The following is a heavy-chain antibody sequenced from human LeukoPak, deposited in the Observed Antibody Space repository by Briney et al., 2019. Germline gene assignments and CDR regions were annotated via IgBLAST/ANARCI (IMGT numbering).Heavy chain of an antibody. D-gene: IGHD4-17*01. CDR3: ARDESFAGDYPY. CDR1: GFTFSRFW. J-gene: IGHJ4*02. V-gene: IGHV3-7*01. Sequence: PGRSLRLSCAASGFTFSRFWMSWVRQAPGKGLEWVANIKEDGSEKSYVDSVKGRFTISRDNAKNSLYLQMNSLRAEDTAVYYCARDESFAGDYPYWGQGTLVTVSS. CDR2: IKEDGSEK.